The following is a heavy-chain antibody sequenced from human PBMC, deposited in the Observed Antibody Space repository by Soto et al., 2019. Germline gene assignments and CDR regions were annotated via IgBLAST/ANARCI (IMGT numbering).Heavy chain of an antibody. V-gene: IGHV1-69*13. CDR1: GGTFSSYA. CDR2: IIPIFGTA. Sequence: ASVKVSCKASGGTFSSYAISWVRQAPGQGLEWMGGIIPIFGTANYAQKFQGRVTITADESTSTAYMELSSLRSEDTAVYYCASVVEVPAATYFDYWGQGTLVTVSS. D-gene: IGHD2-2*01. CDR3: ASVVEVPAATYFDY. J-gene: IGHJ4*02.